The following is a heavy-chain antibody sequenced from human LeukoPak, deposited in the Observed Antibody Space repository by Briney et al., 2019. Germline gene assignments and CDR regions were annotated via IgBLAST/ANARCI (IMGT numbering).Heavy chain of an antibody. D-gene: IGHD6-25*01. J-gene: IGHJ4*02. CDR3: AKGSYSSGWLFDY. Sequence: GGALRLSCAAPGFTFSSNATSWVREAPREGLGWGSSISGSGGGTYYADYVKGRFTISRDNSKNTLYLQMNRLRAEDTAVYYCAKGSYSSGWLFDYWGQGTLVTVSS. CDR2: ISGSGGGT. CDR1: GFTFSSNA. V-gene: IGHV3-23*01.